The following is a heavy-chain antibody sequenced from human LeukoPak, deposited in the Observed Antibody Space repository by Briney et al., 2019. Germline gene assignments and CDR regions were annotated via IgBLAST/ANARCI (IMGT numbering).Heavy chain of an antibody. J-gene: IGHJ4*02. CDR1: GGSISSGGYS. D-gene: IGHD3-10*01. V-gene: IGHV4-30-2*01. Sequence: SQTLSLTCAVSGGSISSGGYSWSWIRQPPGKGLEWIGYIYHSGSTYYNPSLKSRVTISVDRSKNQFSLKLSSVTAADTAVYYCARGRITMVRGVIRSYYFDYWGQGTLVTVSS. CDR3: ARGRITMVRGVIRSYYFDY. CDR2: IYHSGST.